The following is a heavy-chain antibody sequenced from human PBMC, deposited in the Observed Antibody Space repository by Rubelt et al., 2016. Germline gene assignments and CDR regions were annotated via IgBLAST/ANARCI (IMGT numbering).Heavy chain of an antibody. V-gene: IGHV4-31*03. J-gene: IGHJ4*02. CDR2: IYYSGST. CDR1: GGTISSGGYY. D-gene: IGHD2-15*01. CDR3: ARDPRPRLLCGFDY. Sequence: QVQLQESGPGLVKPSQTLSLTCNISGGTISSGGYYWSWIRQHPGTGLEWIGYIYYSGSTYYNPSLKSRVTISVDTSKNQFSLKLTCGTAADSAVYYCARDPRPRLLCGFDYWGQGTLVTVSS.